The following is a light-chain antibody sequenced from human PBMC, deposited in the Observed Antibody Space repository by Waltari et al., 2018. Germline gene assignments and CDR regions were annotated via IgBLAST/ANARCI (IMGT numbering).Light chain of an antibody. V-gene: IGKV2-30*01. CDR2: KVS. Sequence: DVAMTQSPLSLPVTLGQPASISCRSSQGLVSSDGNTYLNWFQQRPGQAPRRLLYKVSNRDAGVPDRFSGSGSGTDFTLRISRVEAEDVGVYYCMQGTHWPWTFGQGTKVEIK. CDR1: QGLVSSDGNTY. J-gene: IGKJ1*01. CDR3: MQGTHWPWT.